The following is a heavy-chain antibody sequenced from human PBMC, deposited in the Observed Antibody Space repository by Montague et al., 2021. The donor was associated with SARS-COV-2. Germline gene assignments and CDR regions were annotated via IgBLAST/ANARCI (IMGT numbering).Heavy chain of an antibody. CDR1: GGTISSYY. Sequence: SETLSLTCTVSGGTISSYYYSWIRQPPGKALEWIGYISYIGSTXXXPXXXXRVTVSIGTSKNQFSLKLSSVTAADSAVYYCARQGSDYCSSTSCYGADHPFDIWGQGTMVTVSS. D-gene: IGHD2-2*01. J-gene: IGHJ3*02. V-gene: IGHV4-59*01. CDR2: ISYIGST. CDR3: ARQGSDYCSSTSCYGADHPFDI.